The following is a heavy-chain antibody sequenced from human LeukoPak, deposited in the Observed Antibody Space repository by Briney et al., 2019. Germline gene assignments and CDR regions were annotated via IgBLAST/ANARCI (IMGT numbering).Heavy chain of an antibody. J-gene: IGHJ4*02. V-gene: IGHV1-46*01. D-gene: IGHD2-15*01. CDR2: IKPSGGST. CDR1: GYTFTSYY. Sequence: GASVKVSCKASGYTFTSYYFHWMRQAPGQGLEWMGIIKPSGGSTSYAQKFQGRVTMTRDTSTSTVYMELSSLRSEDTAVYYCARDRAETIVVAAYYFDYWGQGTLVTVSS. CDR3: ARDRAETIVVAAYYFDY.